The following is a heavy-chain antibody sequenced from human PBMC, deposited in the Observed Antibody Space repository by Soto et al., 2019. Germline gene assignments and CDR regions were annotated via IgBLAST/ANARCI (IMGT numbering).Heavy chain of an antibody. CDR2: ISSSSSTI. CDR3: ARGRRDGYNSFAY. J-gene: IGHJ4*02. D-gene: IGHD5-12*01. V-gene: IGHV3-48*01. Sequence: EVQLVESGGGLVQPGGSLRLSCAASGFTFSSYSMNWVRQAPGKGLEWVSYISSSSSTIYYADSVKGRFTISRDNAKNSLYLQMNSLRAEDTAVYYCARGRRDGYNSFAYWGQGTLVTVSS. CDR1: GFTFSSYS.